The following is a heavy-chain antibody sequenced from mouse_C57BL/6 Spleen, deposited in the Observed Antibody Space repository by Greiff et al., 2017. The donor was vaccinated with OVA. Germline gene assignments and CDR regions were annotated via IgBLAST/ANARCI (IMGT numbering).Heavy chain of an antibody. CDR2: ISYDGSN. Sequence: ESGPGLVKPSQSLSLTCSVTGYSITSGYYWNWIRQFPGNKLEWMGYISYDGSNNYNPSLKNRISITRDTSKNQFFLKLNSVTTEDTATYYCARDLGTVAWFAYWGQGTLVTVSA. CDR1: GYSITSGYY. CDR3: ARDLGTVAWFAY. J-gene: IGHJ3*01. D-gene: IGHD1-1*01. V-gene: IGHV3-6*01.